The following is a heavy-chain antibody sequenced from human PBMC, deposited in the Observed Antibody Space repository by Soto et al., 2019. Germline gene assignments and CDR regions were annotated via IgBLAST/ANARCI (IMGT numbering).Heavy chain of an antibody. CDR3: AKPPPTASNTYYYYYGLDA. D-gene: IGHD4-17*01. Sequence: EVKLLESGGTLEQPGGSLTLSCAASGFTFSSHAMSWVRQAPGKGLEWVSALSGSGATTYYADSVKGRFTGSRDNSKNTLYLQMHSLRAEDTAVYYCAKPPPTASNTYYYYYGLDAWGQGTAVTVSS. CDR1: GFTFSSHA. V-gene: IGHV3-23*01. J-gene: IGHJ6*02. CDR2: LSGSGATT.